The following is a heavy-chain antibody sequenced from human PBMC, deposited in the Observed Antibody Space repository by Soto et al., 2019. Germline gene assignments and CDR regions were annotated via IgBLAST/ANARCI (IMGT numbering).Heavy chain of an antibody. J-gene: IGHJ6*02. Sequence: GGSLRLSCAASGFTFSSYGMHWVRQAPGKGLEWVAVISYDGSNKYYADSVKGRFTISRDNSKNTLYLQMNSLRAEDTAVYYCAKDPTRGYYYYGMDVWGQGTTVTVSS. V-gene: IGHV3-30*18. CDR3: AKDPTRGYYYYGMDV. CDR1: GFTFSSYG. CDR2: ISYDGSNK.